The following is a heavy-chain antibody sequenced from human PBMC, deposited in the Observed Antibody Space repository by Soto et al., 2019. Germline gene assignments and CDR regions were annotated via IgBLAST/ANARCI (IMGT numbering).Heavy chain of an antibody. D-gene: IGHD3-10*01. CDR1: GFSLRCSGVG. CDR2: IYWDDDK. CDR3: ARHEGSGNNYLWHLDR. Sequence: ESGPTLVNPTQTLTLTWPLSGFSLRCSGVGVGWIRQPPGKSLEWLALIYWDDDKRYSPSLKSRLTITKDTSKNQVVLTMTNMDPVDTATYYCARHEGSGNNYLWHLDRSGRGT. V-gene: IGHV2-5*02. J-gene: IGHJ2*01.